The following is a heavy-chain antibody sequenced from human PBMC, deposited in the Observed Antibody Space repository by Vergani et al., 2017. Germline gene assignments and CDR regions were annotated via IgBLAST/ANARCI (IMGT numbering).Heavy chain of an antibody. CDR1: GSYAGSGGYY. CDR2: IYYSETT. J-gene: IGHJ6*03. Sequence: QVQLQESGPGLVKAPQTLSLTCSVSGSYAGSGGYYWSWVRQRPGMGLDWIGYIYYSETTYYNPSLESRLTIALDTSHNHLSLKLTAGTAADTAVYYCARQKDYYMDFWGKGATVTVS. CDR3: ARQKDYYMDF. V-gene: IGHV4-31*03.